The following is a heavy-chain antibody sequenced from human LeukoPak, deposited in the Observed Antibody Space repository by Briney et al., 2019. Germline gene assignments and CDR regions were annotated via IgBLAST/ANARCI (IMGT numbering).Heavy chain of an antibody. V-gene: IGHV3-30*02. Sequence: PGGSLRLSCAASGFTFSTYTMHWVRQAPGKGLEWVAFIRYDGTNKYYADSVKGRFTISRDNSKNTLYLQMNSLRAEDTAVYYCAKDRDWASSVGTDFDYWGQGTLVTVSS. J-gene: IGHJ4*02. D-gene: IGHD3-9*01. CDR3: AKDRDWASSVGTDFDY. CDR1: GFTFSTYT. CDR2: IRYDGTNK.